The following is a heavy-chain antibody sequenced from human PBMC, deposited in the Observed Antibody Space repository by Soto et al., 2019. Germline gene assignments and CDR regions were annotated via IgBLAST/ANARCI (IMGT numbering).Heavy chain of an antibody. J-gene: IGHJ5*02. CDR3: ARASIHGSSWYFWFDP. Sequence: QVQLVQSGAELRKPGSSVKVSCKSSGGTFSRHAINWVRQAPGQGLEWMGGIIPLFGTTNYAQKFKCRLTITADESTNTTYMELSSLKSEDAAVYYCARASIHGSSWYFWFDPWGQGTLVTVSS. CDR2: IIPLFGTT. D-gene: IGHD6-13*01. V-gene: IGHV1-69*01. CDR1: GGTFSRHA.